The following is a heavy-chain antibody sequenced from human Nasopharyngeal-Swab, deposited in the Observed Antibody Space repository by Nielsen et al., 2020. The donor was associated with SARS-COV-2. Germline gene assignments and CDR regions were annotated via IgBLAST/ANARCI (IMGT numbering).Heavy chain of an antibody. Sequence: SCAASGFTFSSYGMHWVRQAPGKGLEWVAVIWYDGSNKYYADSVKGRFTISRDNSKNTLYLQMNSLRAEDTAVYYCARDSNYDYVWGSYGTTLDYWGQGTLVTVSS. V-gene: IGHV3-33*01. CDR1: GFTFSSYG. D-gene: IGHD3-16*01. CDR3: ARDSNYDYVWGSYGTTLDY. CDR2: IWYDGSNK. J-gene: IGHJ4*02.